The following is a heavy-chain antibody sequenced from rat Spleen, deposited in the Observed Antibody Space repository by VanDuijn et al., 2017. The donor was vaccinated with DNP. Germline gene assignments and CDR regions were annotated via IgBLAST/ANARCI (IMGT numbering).Heavy chain of an antibody. V-gene: IGHV5-20*01. CDR1: GFTFSNYD. CDR3: TTGLVDY. Sequence: EVQLVESGGGLVQPGRSMKLSCAASGFTFSNYDMAWVRQAPTKGLEWVASISYDGRSTYYRDSVKGRFTISRDNAKSTLSLQMDSLRSEDTATYYCTTGLVDYWGQGVMVTVSS. J-gene: IGHJ2*01. D-gene: IGHD1-6*01. CDR2: ISYDGRST.